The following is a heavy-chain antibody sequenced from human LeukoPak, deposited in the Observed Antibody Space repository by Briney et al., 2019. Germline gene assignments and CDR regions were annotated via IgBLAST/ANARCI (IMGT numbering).Heavy chain of an antibody. CDR1: GFTFSTTYW. CDR3: ARDSSGPQAFDI. Sequence: PGGSLRLSCAASGFTFSTTYWMHWVRQAPGKGLVWVSHIKTDGSDTIYADSVKGRFTISIDNAKNTLHLQMNSLRAEDTAVYYCARDSSGPQAFDIWGQGTMATVS. J-gene: IGHJ3*02. D-gene: IGHD6-19*01. V-gene: IGHV3-74*01. CDR2: IKTDGSDT.